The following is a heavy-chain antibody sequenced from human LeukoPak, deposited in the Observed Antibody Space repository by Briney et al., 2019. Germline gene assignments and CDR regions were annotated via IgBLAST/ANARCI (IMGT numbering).Heavy chain of an antibody. Sequence: ASVKVSCKVSGYTLIELSMHWVRQAPGKGLEWMGGFDPEDGETIYAQKFQGRVTMTEDTSTDTAYMELSSLRSEDTAVYYCATDSQGRPPYFDYWGQGTLVTVSS. CDR3: ATDSQGRPPYFDY. V-gene: IGHV1-24*01. CDR2: FDPEDGET. CDR1: GYTLIELS. D-gene: IGHD6-6*01. J-gene: IGHJ4*02.